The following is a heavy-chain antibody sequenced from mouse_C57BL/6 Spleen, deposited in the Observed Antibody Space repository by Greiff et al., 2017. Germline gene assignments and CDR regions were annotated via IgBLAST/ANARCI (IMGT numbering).Heavy chain of an antibody. CDR1: GYTFTSYW. D-gene: IGHD2-13*01. CDR3: ARGEFLTVGFAY. CDR2: IDPNSGGT. V-gene: IGHV1-72*01. Sequence: QVQLKQPGAELVKPGASVKLSCKASGYTFTSYWMHWVKQRPGRGLEWIGRIDPNSGGTKYNEKFKSKATLTVDKPSSTADMQLSSLTSEDSAVYYCARGEFLTVGFAYWGQGTLVTVSA. J-gene: IGHJ3*01.